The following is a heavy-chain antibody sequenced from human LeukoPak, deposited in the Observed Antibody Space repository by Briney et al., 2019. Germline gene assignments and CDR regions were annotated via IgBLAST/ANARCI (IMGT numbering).Heavy chain of an antibody. D-gene: IGHD6-19*01. J-gene: IGHJ3*02. V-gene: IGHV3-7*01. CDR1: GFTFSSYW. CDR3: ARVGSGWYKKDAFDI. Sequence: GGSLRLSCAASGFTFSSYWMSWVRQAPGKGLEWVANIKQDGSEKYYVDSVKGRFTISRDNAKNSLYLQMNSLRAEDTAVYYCARVGSGWYKKDAFDIWGQGTMVTVSS. CDR2: IKQDGSEK.